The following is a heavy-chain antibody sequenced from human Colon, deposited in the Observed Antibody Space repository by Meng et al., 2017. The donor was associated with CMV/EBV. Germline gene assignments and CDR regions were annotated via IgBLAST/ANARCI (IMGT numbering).Heavy chain of an antibody. CDR1: GFTFGDYG. CDR2: IGWNGNTK. CDR3: ATAGGYSNSVFGVDP. Sequence: GGSLRLSCRGSGFTFGDYGMSWVRQVPGKGLEWVSGIGWNGNTKGYADSVRGRFIISRDDAQNSLYLNMSSLTVDDTALYYCATAGGYSNSVFGVDPWGQETLVTVSS. D-gene: IGHD4-11*01. V-gene: IGHV3-20*04. J-gene: IGHJ5*02.